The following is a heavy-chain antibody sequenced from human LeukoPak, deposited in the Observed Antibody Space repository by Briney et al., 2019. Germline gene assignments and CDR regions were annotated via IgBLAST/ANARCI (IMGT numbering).Heavy chain of an antibody. D-gene: IGHD4-17*01. V-gene: IGHV3-30*18. Sequence: GGSLRLSCAASGFTFSSYGMHWVRQAPGKGLEWVAVISYDGSNKYYADSVKGRFTISRDNSKNTLYLQMNSLRAEDTAVYYCAKDYGDSLGAFDIWGQGTMVTVSS. CDR2: ISYDGSNK. CDR1: GFTFSSYG. J-gene: IGHJ3*02. CDR3: AKDYGDSLGAFDI.